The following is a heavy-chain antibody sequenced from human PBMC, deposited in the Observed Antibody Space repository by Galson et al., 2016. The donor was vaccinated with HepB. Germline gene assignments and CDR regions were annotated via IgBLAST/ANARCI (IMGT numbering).Heavy chain of an antibody. D-gene: IGHD3-3*02. J-gene: IGHJ5*02. CDR3: VRDRLATNWFDP. CDR2: IKEDGSDK. Sequence: SLRLSCAASGFTFKNYWMTWVRQAPGRGLEWVANIKEDGSDKHYVDSVRGRFTISRDNAKNTLYLQINSLRAEDTAVYYCVRDRLATNWFDPWGQGTLVTVSS. CDR1: GFTFKNYW. V-gene: IGHV3-7*01.